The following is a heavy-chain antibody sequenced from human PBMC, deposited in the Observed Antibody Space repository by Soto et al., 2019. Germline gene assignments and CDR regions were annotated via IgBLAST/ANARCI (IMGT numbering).Heavy chain of an antibody. Sequence: SVKVSCKASGGTFSSYAITWVRQAPGQGLEWMGGIIPIFGTADYAQKFQGRVTITADESTSTAYMELSSLRSEDTAVYYCASPVATVYYYYGMDVWGQGTTVTV. D-gene: IGHD2-21*02. CDR2: IIPIFGTA. CDR1: GGTFSSYA. V-gene: IGHV1-69*13. J-gene: IGHJ6*02. CDR3: ASPVATVYYYYGMDV.